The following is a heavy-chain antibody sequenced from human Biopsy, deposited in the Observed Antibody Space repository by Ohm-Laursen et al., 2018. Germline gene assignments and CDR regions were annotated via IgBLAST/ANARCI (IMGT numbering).Heavy chain of an antibody. Sequence: SQTLSLTCTVSGVSISSGPYYWGWIRQPPGKGLEWIGHIFYSGTTSYNPSHKSRITISVDTSKTQFSLRLSSVTAAGTAVYYCARFQAGTIEVYWGQGTLVTVSS. CDR3: ARFQAGTIEVY. CDR1: GVSISSGPYY. D-gene: IGHD3-3*01. V-gene: IGHV4-39*01. J-gene: IGHJ4*02. CDR2: IFYSGTT.